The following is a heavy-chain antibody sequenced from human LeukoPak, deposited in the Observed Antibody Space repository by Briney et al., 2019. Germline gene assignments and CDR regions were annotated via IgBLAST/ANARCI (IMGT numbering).Heavy chain of an antibody. V-gene: IGHV3-23*01. CDR2: ISDDGSDT. CDR1: GFTFSSYA. Sequence: GGSLRLSCAASGFTFSSYAMSWVRQAPGKGLEWVSAISDDGSDTKYAESVKGRFTISRDNSRNRLYLQMNSLRVEDTAIYYCGRDWKCDYWGQGILVTVSP. J-gene: IGHJ4*02. D-gene: IGHD1-1*01. CDR3: GRDWKCDY.